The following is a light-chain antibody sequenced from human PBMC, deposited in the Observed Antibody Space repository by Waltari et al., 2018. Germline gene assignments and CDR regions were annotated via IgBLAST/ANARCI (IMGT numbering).Light chain of an antibody. Sequence: DIVMTQSPDSLAVSLGERATINCQSSQSVLYTSNHKNYLAWYQQKSGQPPKLLIYWASTRESGVPDRFSGSGSGTDFTLTISRLQAEDVAVYYCQQYYGTSWTFGQGTKVEIK. CDR3: QQYYGTSWT. CDR2: WAS. V-gene: IGKV4-1*01. CDR1: QSVLYTSNHKNY. J-gene: IGKJ1*01.